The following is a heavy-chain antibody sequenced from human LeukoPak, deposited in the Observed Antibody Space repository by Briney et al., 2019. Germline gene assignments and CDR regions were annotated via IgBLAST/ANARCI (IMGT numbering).Heavy chain of an antibody. CDR3: ARLGNWNDGGWGAFDI. V-gene: IGHV4-39*01. CDR1: GGSISSRSHY. D-gene: IGHD1-1*01. CDR2: IYYTGST. Sequence: SETLSLTCTVSGGSISSRSHYWGWIRQPPGKGLEWIGSIYYTGSTYNPSLKSRVTISVDTSKNQFSLKLSSVTAADTAVYYCARLGNWNDGGWGAFDIWGQGTMVTVSS. J-gene: IGHJ3*02.